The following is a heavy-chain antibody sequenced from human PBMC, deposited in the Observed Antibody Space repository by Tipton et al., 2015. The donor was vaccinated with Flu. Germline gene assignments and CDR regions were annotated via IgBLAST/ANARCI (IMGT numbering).Heavy chain of an antibody. J-gene: IGHJ4*02. D-gene: IGHD6-19*01. CDR2: INSDEIST. CDR1: GFTFSSYW. CDR3: ARHKVGSGWYWDY. Sequence: SLRLSCAASGFTFSSYWMHWVRQAPGKGLVWVSRINSDEISTRYADSVKGRFTISRDNAKNTLYLQMNSLRVEDTAVYYCARHKVGSGWYWDYWGQGTLVTVSS. V-gene: IGHV3-74*01.